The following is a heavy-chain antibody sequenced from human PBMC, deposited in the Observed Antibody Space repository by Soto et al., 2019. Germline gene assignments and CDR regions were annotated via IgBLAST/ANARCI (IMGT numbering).Heavy chain of an antibody. CDR1: GDSVSSDGAA. J-gene: IGHJ5*02. CDR3: ARDKHDYFNRGIGXDT. CDR2: TYYRSKWYN. Sequence: PSQTLSLTCAISGDSVSSDGAAWNWIRQSPSRGLEWLGRTYYRSKWYNDYAVSVKSRITINPDTSKSQFSLQLNSVTPEDTAVYYCARDKHDYFNRGIGXDTWGQGILVTVSS. V-gene: IGHV6-1*01. D-gene: IGHD1-26*01.